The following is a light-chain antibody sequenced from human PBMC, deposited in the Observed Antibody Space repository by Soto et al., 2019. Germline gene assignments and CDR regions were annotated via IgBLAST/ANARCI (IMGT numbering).Light chain of an antibody. CDR2: KSS. CDR1: ASISSW. V-gene: IGKV1-5*03. J-gene: IGKJ1*01. Sequence: DIQRTMSLSTLSASVGERVTITCRASASISSWLAWYQQQPGKAPKLLIYKSSILENGVPSRFSGGGSGAEFTLTISSLQPHDCATVYCQQYDAFGQGAIVDI. CDR3: QQYDA.